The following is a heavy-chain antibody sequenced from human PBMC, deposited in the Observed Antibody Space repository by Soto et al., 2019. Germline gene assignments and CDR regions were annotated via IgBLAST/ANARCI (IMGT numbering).Heavy chain of an antibody. CDR1: GGSFSGYY. J-gene: IGHJ4*02. D-gene: IGHD5-12*01. V-gene: IGHV4-34*01. CDR3: ARTLWIPFDY. Sequence: SETLSLTCAVYGGSFSGYYWSWIRQPPGKGLEWIGEINHSGSTNYNPSLKSRVTISVDTSKNQFSLKLSSVTAADTAVYYCARTLWIPFDYWGQGTLVTVSS. CDR2: INHSGST.